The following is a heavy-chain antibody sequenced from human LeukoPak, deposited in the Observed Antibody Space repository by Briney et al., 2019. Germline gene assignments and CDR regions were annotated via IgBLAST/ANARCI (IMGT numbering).Heavy chain of an antibody. J-gene: IGHJ4*02. V-gene: IGHV1-69*13. CDR3: ARDGGARCGGDCSLVY. D-gene: IGHD2-21*02. CDR1: GYTFTDYY. Sequence: SVKVSCKASGYTFTDYYMHWVRQAPGQGLEWMGGIIPIFGTANYAQKFQGRVTITADESTSTAYMELSSLRSEDTAVYYCARDGGARCGGDCSLVYWGQGTLVTVSS. CDR2: IIPIFGTA.